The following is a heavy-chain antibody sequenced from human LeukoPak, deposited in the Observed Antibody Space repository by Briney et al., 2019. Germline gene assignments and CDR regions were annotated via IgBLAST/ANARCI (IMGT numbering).Heavy chain of an antibody. V-gene: IGHV4-34*01. CDR1: GGSFSGYY. J-gene: IGHJ5*02. Sequence: SETLSLTCAVHGGSFSGYYWSWIRQPPERGVEWIGEINHSGSTNYNPSLKSRVTISVDSSKNQFYLKLSSVPAADTAVYYCARDLIGYCSGGTCSDWFDPWGQGTLVTVSS. CDR2: INHSGST. D-gene: IGHD2-15*01. CDR3: ARDLIGYCSGGTCSDWFDP.